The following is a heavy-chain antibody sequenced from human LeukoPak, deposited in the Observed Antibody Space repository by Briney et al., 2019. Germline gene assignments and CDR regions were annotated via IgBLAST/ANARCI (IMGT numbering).Heavy chain of an antibody. CDR3: ARDPSFRTGDEQKQGDY. D-gene: IGHD7-27*01. Sequence: ASVKVSCKASGYTFTGYYMHWVRQAPGQGLGWMGWINPNSGGTNYAQKFQGRVTMTRDTSISTAYMELSRLRSDTAVYYCARDPSFRTGDEQKQGDYWGQGTLVTVSS. J-gene: IGHJ4*02. V-gene: IGHV1-2*02. CDR1: GYTFTGYY. CDR2: INPNSGGT.